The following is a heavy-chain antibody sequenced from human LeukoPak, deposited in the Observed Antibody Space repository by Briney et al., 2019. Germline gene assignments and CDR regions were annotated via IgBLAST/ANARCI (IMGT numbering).Heavy chain of an antibody. CDR3: AKDTRNSADAFDI. J-gene: IGHJ3*02. Sequence: GGSLRLSCAASGFTFDDYAMPWVRLAPGKGLEWVSGISWNSGSIGYADSVKGRFTISRDNAKNSLYLQMNSLRAEDTALYYCAKDTRNSADAFDIWGQGTMVTVSS. CDR1: GFTFDDYA. V-gene: IGHV3-9*01. CDR2: ISWNSGSI. D-gene: IGHD1-14*01.